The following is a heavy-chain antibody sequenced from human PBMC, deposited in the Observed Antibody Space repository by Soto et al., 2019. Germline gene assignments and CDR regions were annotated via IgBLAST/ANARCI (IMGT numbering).Heavy chain of an antibody. V-gene: IGHV3-64*01. Sequence: PGGSLRLSCAASGFTFSSYAMHWARQAPGKGLEYVSAISSNGGSTYYANSVKGRFTISRDNSKSILFLQMNGLRAEDTAVYYCAKVGRSLLTSTPLRRAGFYGLDVWGQGTTVTVSS. CDR1: GFTFSSYA. CDR3: AKVGRSLLTSTPLRRAGFYGLDV. J-gene: IGHJ6*02. CDR2: ISSNGGST. D-gene: IGHD3-3*02.